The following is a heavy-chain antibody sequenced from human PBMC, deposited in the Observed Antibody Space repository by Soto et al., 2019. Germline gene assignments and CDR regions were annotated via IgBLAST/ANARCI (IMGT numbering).Heavy chain of an antibody. V-gene: IGHV4-34*01. CDR2: INHSGST. J-gene: IGHJ6*02. CDR3: ASSSLYGMDV. Sequence: SETLSLTCAVYGGSFSGYYWSWIRQPPGKGLEWIGEINHSGSTNYNPSLKSRVTISVDTSKNQFSLKLSSVTAADTAVYYCASSSLYGMDVWGQGTTVTVSS. CDR1: GGSFSGYY.